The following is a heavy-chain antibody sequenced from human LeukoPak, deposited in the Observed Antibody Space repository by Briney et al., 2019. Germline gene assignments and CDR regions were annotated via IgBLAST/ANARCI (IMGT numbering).Heavy chain of an antibody. Sequence: GGSLRLSCAASGFTVSNDYMSWVRQAPGKGLEWVSVIYKGNRTFYADSVKGRSTFSSDNSKNILYLQMNSLRADDTAVYYCARLVGATHFDYWGQGTLVTVSS. CDR2: IYKGNRT. CDR3: ARLVGATHFDY. CDR1: GFTVSNDY. J-gene: IGHJ4*02. V-gene: IGHV3-66*01. D-gene: IGHD1-26*01.